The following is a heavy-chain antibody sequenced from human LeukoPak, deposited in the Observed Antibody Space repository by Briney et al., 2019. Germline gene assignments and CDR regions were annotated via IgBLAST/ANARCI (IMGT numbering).Heavy chain of an antibody. CDR1: GGSIGSSSYY. D-gene: IGHD2-15*01. Sequence: PSETLSLTCTVSGGSIGSSSYYWGWIRQPPGKGLEWIGSIYYSGSTYYNPSLKSRVTISVDTSKNQFSLKLSSVTAADTAVYYCARHAPRRGGGILNWFDPWGQGTLVTVSS. V-gene: IGHV4-39*01. J-gene: IGHJ5*02. CDR3: ARHAPRRGGGILNWFDP. CDR2: IYYSGST.